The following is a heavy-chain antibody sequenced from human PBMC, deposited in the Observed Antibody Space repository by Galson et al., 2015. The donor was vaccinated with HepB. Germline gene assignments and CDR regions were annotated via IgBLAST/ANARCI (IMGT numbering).Heavy chain of an antibody. CDR3: ARDAPYLGPPMS. CDR1: GFTFSSYG. Sequence: SLRLSCAASGFTFSSYGMSWVRQAPGKGLEWVSGISGSGGNTYYADSVKGRFTISRDNAKNSLYLQMNSLRAEDTAVYYCARDAPYLGPPMSWGQGTLVTVSS. CDR2: ISGSGGNT. J-gene: IGHJ4*02. V-gene: IGHV3-23*01. D-gene: IGHD2-2*02.